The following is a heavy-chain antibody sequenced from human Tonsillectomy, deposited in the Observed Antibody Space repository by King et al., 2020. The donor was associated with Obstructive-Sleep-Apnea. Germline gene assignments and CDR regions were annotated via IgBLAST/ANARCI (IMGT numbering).Heavy chain of an antibody. CDR2: ISYDGSKK. Sequence: VQLVESGGGVVQPGRSLRLSCAASGFTLSSYAMHWVRQAPGKGLEWVAVISYDGSKKYYADSVKGRFTISRDNSKNTLYLQMNSLRAEDTAVYYCARDKIFGVEPSNYYYYYYGLDVWGQGTTVTVSS. CDR3: ARDKIFGVEPSNYYYYYYGLDV. V-gene: IGHV3-30*04. CDR1: GFTLSSYA. J-gene: IGHJ6*02. D-gene: IGHD3-3*01.